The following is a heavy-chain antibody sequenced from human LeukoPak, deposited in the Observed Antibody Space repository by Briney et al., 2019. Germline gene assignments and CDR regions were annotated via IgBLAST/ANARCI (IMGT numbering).Heavy chain of an antibody. Sequence: SQTLSLTCTVSGGSISSYYWSWIRQPPGKGLEWIGYIYYSGSTNYNPSLKSRVTISVDTSKNQFSLKLSSVTAADTAVYYCARVRDDYVFSIWGQGTMVTVSS. J-gene: IGHJ3*02. CDR3: ARVRDDYVFSI. CDR1: GGSISSYY. CDR2: IYYSGST. V-gene: IGHV4-59*01. D-gene: IGHD3-16*01.